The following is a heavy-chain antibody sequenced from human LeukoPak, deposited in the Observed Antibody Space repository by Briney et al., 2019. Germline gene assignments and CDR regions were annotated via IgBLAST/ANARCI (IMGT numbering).Heavy chain of an antibody. CDR2: ISGSGGST. CDR1: GFTFSSYA. J-gene: IGHJ4*02. V-gene: IGHV3-23*01. D-gene: IGHD3-3*01. CDR3: AKVLRFLEWREAFDY. Sequence: GGSLRLSCAASGFTFSSYAMSWVRQAPGKGLEWVSAISGSGGSTYYADSVKGRFTISRDNSKNTLYLQMNSLRAEDTAVYYCAKVLRFLEWREAFDYWGQGTLVTVSS.